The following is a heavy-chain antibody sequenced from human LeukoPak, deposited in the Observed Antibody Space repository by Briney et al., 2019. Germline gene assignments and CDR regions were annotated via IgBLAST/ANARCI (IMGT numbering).Heavy chain of an antibody. CDR3: GRRNLGPYYFDY. CDR1: GFTVSSNY. V-gene: IGHV3-66*01. D-gene: IGHD1-14*01. J-gene: IGHJ4*02. Sequence: GGSLRLSCAASGFTVSSNYMSWVRQAPGKGLEWVSVIYSGGNTYYADSVKGRFTISRDNSKNTVYLQMNSLRAEDTAVYYCGRRNLGPYYFDYWGQGTLVTVSS. CDR2: IYSGGNT.